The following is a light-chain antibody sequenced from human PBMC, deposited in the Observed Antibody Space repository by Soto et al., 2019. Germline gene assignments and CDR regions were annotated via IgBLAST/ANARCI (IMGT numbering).Light chain of an antibody. Sequence: DIQMTQSPSSLSASVGDRVTITCRASQSISSYLNWYQQKPGKAPKLLIYAASSLQSGVPSRFSGSGSGTDFTLTISSLQPEHVATYYCQQSYSTLYTFGQGTKLEIK. CDR1: QSISSY. J-gene: IGKJ2*01. CDR3: QQSYSTLYT. V-gene: IGKV1-39*01. CDR2: AAS.